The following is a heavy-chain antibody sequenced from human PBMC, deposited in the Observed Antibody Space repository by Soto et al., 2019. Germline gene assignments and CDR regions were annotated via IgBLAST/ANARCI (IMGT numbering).Heavy chain of an antibody. J-gene: IGHJ6*02. D-gene: IGHD6-13*01. CDR2: ISGSGGST. V-gene: IGHV3-23*01. CDR3: AKDSAQLVRGGGYYYYGMDV. CDR1: GFTFSSYA. Sequence: GGSLRLSCAASGFTFSSYAMSWVRQAPGKGLEWVSAISGSGGSTYYADSVKGRFTISRDNSKNTLYLQMNSLRAEDTAVYYCAKDSAQLVRGGGYYYYGMDVWGQGTTVTVSS.